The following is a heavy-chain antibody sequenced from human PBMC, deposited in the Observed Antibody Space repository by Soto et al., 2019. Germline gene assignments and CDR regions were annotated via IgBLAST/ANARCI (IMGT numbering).Heavy chain of an antibody. CDR2: ISYSGST. D-gene: IGHD2-21*01. Sequence: SETLSLTCTVSGGSISTYYWSWIRQPPGKGLEWIGYISYSGSTNYNPSLKSRVTISVDTSKNQFSLKLSSVTAADTAVYYCVRGVYCGGDCYHSGFNYWGQGTLVTVSS. J-gene: IGHJ4*02. V-gene: IGHV4-59*01. CDR3: VRGVYCGGDCYHSGFNY. CDR1: GGSISTYY.